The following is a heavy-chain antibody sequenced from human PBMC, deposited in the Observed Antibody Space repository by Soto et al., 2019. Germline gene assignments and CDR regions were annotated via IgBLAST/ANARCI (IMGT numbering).Heavy chain of an antibody. V-gene: IGHV4-59*01. Sequence: QVQLQESGPGLVKSSETLSLTCSVSGDSSSTYYWGWIRQPPGKGLESIGYINYSGRSNHNPSLKSRLSISVDASKNQVSLKLTSVTAADTAVYYCARSYCADSVSCNWFDPWGQGTLVVVSS. J-gene: IGHJ5*02. CDR1: GDSSSTYY. CDR3: ARSYCADSVSCNWFDP. D-gene: IGHD2-8*02. CDR2: INYSGRS.